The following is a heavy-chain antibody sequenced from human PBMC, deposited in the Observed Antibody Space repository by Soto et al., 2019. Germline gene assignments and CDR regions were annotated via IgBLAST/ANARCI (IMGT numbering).Heavy chain of an antibody. CDR1: GDSIRDSF. CDR3: ARGLRAGFPYYYYGMDV. V-gene: IGHV4-34*01. Sequence: SETLSLTCAVSGDSIRDSFWSWVRQPPGKGLEWIGEINHSGSTYYNPSLKSRVTISVDTSKNQFSLKLSSVTAADTAVYYCARGLRAGFPYYYYGMDVWGQGTTVTVSS. J-gene: IGHJ6*02. D-gene: IGHD3-10*01. CDR2: INHSGST.